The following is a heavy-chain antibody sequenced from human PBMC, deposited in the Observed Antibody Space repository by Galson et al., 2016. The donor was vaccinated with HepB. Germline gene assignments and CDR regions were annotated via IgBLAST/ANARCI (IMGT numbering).Heavy chain of an antibody. Sequence: SLRLSCAASGFTFNIYTMSWVRQAPGKGLEWVSSISNSGGATYYADSVKGRFTISRDNSKNTMYMQMNGLRAEDTAVYYCAKRGVVTGTSNSRYFDYWGRGTLVTVSS. V-gene: IGHV3-23*01. CDR2: ISNSGGAT. CDR3: AKRGVVTGTSNSRYFDY. D-gene: IGHD1-7*01. CDR1: GFTFNIYT. J-gene: IGHJ4*02.